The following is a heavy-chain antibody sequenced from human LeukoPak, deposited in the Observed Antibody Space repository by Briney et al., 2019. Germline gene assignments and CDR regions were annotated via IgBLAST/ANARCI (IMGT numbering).Heavy chain of an antibody. CDR3: ARDLESIAAAGTNY. D-gene: IGHD6-13*01. CDR1: GFTVSSNY. V-gene: IGHV3-66*01. CDR2: IYSGGST. Sequence: GGSLRLSCAASGFTVSSNYMSWVRQAPGKGLEWVSVIYSGGSTYYADSVKGRFTISRDNSKNTLYLQMNSLRAEDTAVYYCARDLESIAAAGTNYWGQGTLVTVSS. J-gene: IGHJ4*02.